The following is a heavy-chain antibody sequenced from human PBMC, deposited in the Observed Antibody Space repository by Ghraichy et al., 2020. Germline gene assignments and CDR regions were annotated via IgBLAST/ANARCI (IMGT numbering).Heavy chain of an antibody. CDR3: ARDLVYCSAHTCKDY. J-gene: IGHJ4*02. CDR2: ISYDGTND. D-gene: IGHD2-15*01. Sequence: GGSLRLSCAASGFIFSTYTMHWVRQAPGKGLEWVAVISYDGTNDYYADSVQGRFTISRDNSKNTLYLQMNSLRADDTAVYYCARDLVYCSAHTCKDYWGQGTMGSVAS. V-gene: IGHV3-30-3*01. CDR1: GFIFSTYT.